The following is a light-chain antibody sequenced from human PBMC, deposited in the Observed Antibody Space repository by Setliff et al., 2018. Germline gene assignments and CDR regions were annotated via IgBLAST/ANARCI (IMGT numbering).Light chain of an antibody. Sequence: EIVLTQSPGTLSLSPGERATLSCRASQSVSSSYLAWYQQKPGQAPRLLIYDASSRAPGIPDRFSGSGSGTGFTLTISRLEPEDFAVYYCQQYGSSPPLTFGGGTKVDIK. J-gene: IGKJ4*01. CDR1: QSVSSSY. CDR2: DAS. CDR3: QQYGSSPPLT. V-gene: IGKV3-20*01.